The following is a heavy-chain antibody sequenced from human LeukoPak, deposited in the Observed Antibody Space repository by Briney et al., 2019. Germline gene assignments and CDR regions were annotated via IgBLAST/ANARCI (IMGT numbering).Heavy chain of an antibody. V-gene: IGHV3-74*01. CDR2: IEGDGTRT. Sequence: GGSLRLSCATSGFTFSSYWMHWVRQAPGKGLVWLSRIEGDGTRTNYADSVRGRFTISRDNAKNTLYLQMNSLRDEDTAVYYCVRGAPYYMDVWGKGTTVTVSS. CDR1: GFTFSSYW. CDR3: VRGAPYYMDV. J-gene: IGHJ6*03. D-gene: IGHD2-21*01.